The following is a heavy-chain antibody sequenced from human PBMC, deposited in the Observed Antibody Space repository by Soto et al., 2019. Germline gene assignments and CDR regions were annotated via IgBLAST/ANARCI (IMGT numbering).Heavy chain of an antibody. J-gene: IGHJ4*02. Sequence: QVHLQDSGPGLVKPSETLSLTCSVSGASVSSGSNHWTWIRQPPGRGLEWVGYIYDSGSANYNPSLNSRVTISADTSKNQFSLKLSSVTAADTAVYYCARVLGENYFDFCGQGTLVTVSS. CDR3: ARVLGENYFDF. CDR2: IYDSGSA. V-gene: IGHV4-61*01. CDR1: GASVSSGSNH. D-gene: IGHD3-16*01.